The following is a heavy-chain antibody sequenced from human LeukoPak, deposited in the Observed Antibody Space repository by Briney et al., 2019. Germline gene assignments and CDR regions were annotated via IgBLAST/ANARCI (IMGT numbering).Heavy chain of an antibody. V-gene: IGHV3-30*04. CDR1: GFTFSSYA. CDR3: ARSYYYGSGSYYNNWFDP. CDR2: ISYDGSNK. J-gene: IGHJ5*02. D-gene: IGHD3-10*01. Sequence: GGSLRLSCVASGFTFSSYAMHWVRQAPGKGLEWVAVISYDGSNKYYADSVKVRFTISRDNSKNTLSLQMNSLRAEDTAVYYCARSYYYGSGSYYNNWFDPWGQGTLVTVSS.